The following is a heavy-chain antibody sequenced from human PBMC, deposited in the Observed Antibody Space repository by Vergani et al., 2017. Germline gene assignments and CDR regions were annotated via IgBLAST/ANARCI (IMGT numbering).Heavy chain of an antibody. V-gene: IGHV4-38-2*02. CDR3: ARVCTTHAERPELRYVDWSTIGYWFDP. D-gene: IGHD3-9*01. Sequence: QVQLQESGPGLVKPSETLSLTCTVSGYSISSGYYWGWIRQPPGKGLEWIGSIYHSGSTYYNPSLKSRVTISVDTSKNQFSLKLSSVTAADTTVYYCARVCTTHAERPELRYVDWSTIGYWFDPWGQGTLVTVSS. CDR1: GYSISSGYY. J-gene: IGHJ5*02. CDR2: IYHSGST.